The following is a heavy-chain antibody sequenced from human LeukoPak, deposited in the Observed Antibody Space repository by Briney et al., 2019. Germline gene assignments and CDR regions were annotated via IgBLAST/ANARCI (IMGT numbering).Heavy chain of an antibody. Sequence: GGSLRLSCAASGNYWMHWVRQAPGKGLVWVSHINSDGSWTSYADSVRGRFTISKDNAKNTVYLQMNSLRAEDTAVYCCVSFYETYWGRGTLVTVSS. CDR2: INSDGSWT. J-gene: IGHJ4*02. V-gene: IGHV3-74*01. CDR3: VSFYETY. D-gene: IGHD2/OR15-2a*01. CDR1: GNYW.